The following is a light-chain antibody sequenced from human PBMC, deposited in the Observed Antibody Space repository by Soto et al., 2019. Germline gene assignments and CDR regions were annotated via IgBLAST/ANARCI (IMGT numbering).Light chain of an antibody. CDR1: QSVTSSY. Sequence: EIVLTQSPGTLSLSLGERATLSFSSSQSVTSSYLAWYQQKPGQAPRLLIYGASSRATGIPDRFSGSGSGTDFTLTISRLEPEDFAVYYCQQYGSSPPLTFGGGTRWIS. J-gene: IGKJ4*01. V-gene: IGKV3-20*01. CDR2: GAS. CDR3: QQYGSSPPLT.